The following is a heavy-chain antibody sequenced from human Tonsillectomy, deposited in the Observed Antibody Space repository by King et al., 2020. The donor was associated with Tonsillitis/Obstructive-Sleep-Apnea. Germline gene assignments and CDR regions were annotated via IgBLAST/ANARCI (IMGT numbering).Heavy chain of an antibody. J-gene: IGHJ5*02. V-gene: IGHV4-34*01. CDR3: ARDEYCNNGVCSVGLRFDP. D-gene: IGHD2-8*01. CDR2: VNHRGST. Sequence: VQLPQWGAGLLKPSETLSLTCAVSSGSFSGYYWSWIRQPPGKGLEWIGAVNHRGSTNYNPSLQSRVTISVDTSKNQFSLKLSYVTAADTAVYFCARDEYCNNGVCSVGLRFDPWGQGNLVAVSS. CDR1: SGSFSGYY.